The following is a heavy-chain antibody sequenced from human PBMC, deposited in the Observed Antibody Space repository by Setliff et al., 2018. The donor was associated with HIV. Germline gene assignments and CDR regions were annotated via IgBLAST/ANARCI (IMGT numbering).Heavy chain of an antibody. J-gene: IGHJ4*02. CDR2: IFYSGST. CDR3: AGFSGGSFDS. D-gene: IGHD2-15*01. Sequence: PSETLSLTCTVSGDSINSSSYYWGWIRQPPGKGLDWIGSIFYSGSTFYNPSLKSRVTISIDTSKNQFSLKLSSVTAADTAVCYCAGFSGGSFDSWGQGTLVTVSS. V-gene: IGHV4-39*01. CDR1: GDSINSSSYY.